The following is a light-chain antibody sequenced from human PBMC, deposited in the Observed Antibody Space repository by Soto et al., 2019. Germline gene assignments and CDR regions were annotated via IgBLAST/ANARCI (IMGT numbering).Light chain of an antibody. V-gene: IGLV4-69*01. Sequence: QSVLTQSPSASASLGASVKLTCTLSSGHSNYAIAWHQQQSEKGPRYLMNLNSDGSHSKGDGIPDRFSGSSSGAERYFTISSLQSEDEADYYCQTWGSGIVVFGGGTKLTVL. J-gene: IGLJ2*01. CDR2: LNSDGSH. CDR1: SGHSNYA. CDR3: QTWGSGIVV.